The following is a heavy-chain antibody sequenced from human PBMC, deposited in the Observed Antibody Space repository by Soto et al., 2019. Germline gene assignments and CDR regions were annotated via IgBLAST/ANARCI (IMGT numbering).Heavy chain of an antibody. V-gene: IGHV1-18*01. CDR1: GCTFTRYG. J-gene: IGHJ6*01. CDR2: ISXYNGNX. D-gene: IGHD3-10*01. Sequence: XSVKVSCKASGCTFTRYGISWVRQAPGQVLEWMGWISXYNGNXNYAKKIQGRXXMTTDKSXXKAYMELRSLRSDETAVYYCARASHSKNMAMDVWGQGTTVTVSS. CDR3: ARASHSKNMAMDV.